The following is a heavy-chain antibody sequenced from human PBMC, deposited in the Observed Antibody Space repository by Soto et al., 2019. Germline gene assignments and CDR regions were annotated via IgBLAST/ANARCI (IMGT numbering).Heavy chain of an antibody. CDR1: GGTFSSYI. CDR2: IIPIVAIA. V-gene: IGHV1-69*02. CDR3: ARGSGTYESSGPDAFDM. D-gene: IGHD3-22*01. J-gene: IGHJ3*02. Sequence: QVQLVQSGAEVKKPGSSVTVSCKASGGTFSSYIINWVRQAPGQGLEWMGRIIPIVAIANYAQKLQGRVTITADKSTSPAYMELSMLRSEDTAVSYCARGSGTYESSGPDAFDMWGQGTMVTVSA.